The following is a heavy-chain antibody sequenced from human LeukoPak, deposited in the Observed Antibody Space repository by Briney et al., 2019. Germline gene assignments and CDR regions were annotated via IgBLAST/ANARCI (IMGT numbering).Heavy chain of an antibody. CDR2: IYSGGST. D-gene: IGHD2-15*01. CDR1: GFTVSSNY. J-gene: IGHJ4*02. V-gene: IGHV3-66*01. CDR3: AMGGGIGCSGGSCYSGRRPPPASRVPYYFDY. Sequence: GGSLRLSCAASGFTVSSNYMSWVRQAPGKGLEWVSVIYSGGSTYYADSVKGRFTISRDNSKNTLYLQMNSLRAEDTAVYYCAMGGGIGCSGGSCYSGRRPPPASRVPYYFDYWGQGTLVTVSS.